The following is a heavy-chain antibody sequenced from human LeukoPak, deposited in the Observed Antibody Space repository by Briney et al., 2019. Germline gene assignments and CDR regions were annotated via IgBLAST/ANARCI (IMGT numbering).Heavy chain of an antibody. CDR2: ITPSGST. V-gene: IGHV4-34*01. J-gene: IGHJ4*02. Sequence: SETLSLTCVVYGGSFSGYFWSWIRQPPGKGLEWIGEITPSGSTNYSPSLKSRVSISIDTSKKKLSLRLTSVTAADSAVYYRASSFYYDSRDYWGQGTLVTVSS. D-gene: IGHD3-22*01. CDR3: ASSFYYDSRDY. CDR1: GGSFSGYF.